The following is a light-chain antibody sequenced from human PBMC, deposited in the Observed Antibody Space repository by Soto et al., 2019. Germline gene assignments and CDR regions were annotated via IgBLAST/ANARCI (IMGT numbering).Light chain of an antibody. CDR3: QQSYSTPRT. CDR1: QSINTY. V-gene: IGKV1-39*01. Sequence: DIQMTQSPSSLSASVGDRVTITCRASQSINTYLNWYQQKPGKAPKLLIYEASSLQSGVPSRVSGTGSGTDFTLTISSLQPEDFATYYCQQSYSTPRTFGQGTKVEIK. CDR2: EAS. J-gene: IGKJ1*01.